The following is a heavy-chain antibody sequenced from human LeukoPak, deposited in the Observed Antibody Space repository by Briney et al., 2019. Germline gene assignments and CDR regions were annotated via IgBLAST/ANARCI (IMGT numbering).Heavy chain of an antibody. Sequence: SETLSLTCTVSGASITSYHWSWIRQPAGKGLEWIGRMFYSGNTDYNPSLKSRLTMSVDTSKNQFSLKLSSVTAADTAVYFCARDQEHCSGTSCYPYWYDSWGQGTLVTVSS. CDR1: GASITSYH. J-gene: IGHJ5*01. V-gene: IGHV4-4*07. D-gene: IGHD2-2*01. CDR3: ARDQEHCSGTSCYPYWYDS. CDR2: MFYSGNT.